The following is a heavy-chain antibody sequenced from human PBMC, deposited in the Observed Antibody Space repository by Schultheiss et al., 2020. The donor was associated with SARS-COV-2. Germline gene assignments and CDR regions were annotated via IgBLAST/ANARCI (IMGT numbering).Heavy chain of an antibody. CDR2: IRSKAYGGTT. CDR1: GFTFSNAW. J-gene: IGHJ4*02. Sequence: GGSLRLSCAASGFTFSNAWMSWVRQAPGKGLEWVGFIRSKAYGGTTEYAASVKGRFTISRDDSKSIAYLQMNSLKTEDTAVYYCTRGPMLTRRKTGYFDYWGQGTLVTVSS. V-gene: IGHV3-49*04. CDR3: TRGPMLTRRKTGYFDY. D-gene: IGHD1-14*01.